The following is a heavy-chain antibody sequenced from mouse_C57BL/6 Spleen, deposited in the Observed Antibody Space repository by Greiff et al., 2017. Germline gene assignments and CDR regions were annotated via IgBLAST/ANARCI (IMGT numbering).Heavy chain of an antibody. CDR2: ISSGSSTI. Sequence: EVKLMESGGGLVKPGGSLKLSCAASGFTFSDYGMHWVRQAPEKGLEWVAYISSGSSTIYYADTVKGRFTISRDNAKNTLFLQMTRLRSEDTAMYYCATYSNYFDYWGQGTTLTVSS. D-gene: IGHD2-5*01. CDR3: ATYSNYFDY. CDR1: GFTFSDYG. J-gene: IGHJ2*01. V-gene: IGHV5-17*01.